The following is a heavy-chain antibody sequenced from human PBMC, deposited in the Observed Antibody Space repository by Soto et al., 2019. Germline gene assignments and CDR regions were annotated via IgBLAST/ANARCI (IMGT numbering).Heavy chain of an antibody. CDR3: ARFLATVTTLDY. V-gene: IGHV3-33*01. Sequence: GGSLRLSCAASGFTFSSYGMHWVRQAPGKGLEWVAVIWYDGSNKYYADSVKGRFTISRDNSKNTLYLQMNSLRAEDTAVYYCARFLATVTTLDYWGQGTLVTVSS. CDR2: IWYDGSNK. D-gene: IGHD4-17*01. CDR1: GFTFSSYG. J-gene: IGHJ4*02.